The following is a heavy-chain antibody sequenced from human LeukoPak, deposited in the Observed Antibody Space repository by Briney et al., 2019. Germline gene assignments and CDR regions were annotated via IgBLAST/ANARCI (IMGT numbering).Heavy chain of an antibody. Sequence: SVKVSCKASGGTFSSYAISWVRQAPGQGLEWMGGIIPIFGTANYAQKFQGRVTITADESTSTAYMELSSLRSEDTAVYYCARDSGSSWNYYYYGMDVWGQGTTVIVSS. J-gene: IGHJ6*02. CDR3: ARDSGSSWNYYYYGMDV. V-gene: IGHV1-69*13. CDR2: IIPIFGTA. CDR1: GGTFSSYA. D-gene: IGHD6-13*01.